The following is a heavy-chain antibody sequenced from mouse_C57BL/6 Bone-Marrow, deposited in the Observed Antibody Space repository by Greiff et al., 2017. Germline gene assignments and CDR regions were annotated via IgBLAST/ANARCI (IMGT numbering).Heavy chain of an antibody. CDR2: IYPGSGNT. J-gene: IGHJ4*01. V-gene: IGHV1-76*01. Sequence: QVQLQQSGAELVRPGASVKLSCKASGYTFTDYYINWVKQRPGQGLEWIAMIYPGSGNTYYNEKFKGKATLTAEKSSSTAYMQLSSLTSEDSAVYFCARHYEGAMDYWGQGTSVTVSS. CDR3: ARHYEGAMDY. CDR1: GYTFTDYY. D-gene: IGHD2-4*01.